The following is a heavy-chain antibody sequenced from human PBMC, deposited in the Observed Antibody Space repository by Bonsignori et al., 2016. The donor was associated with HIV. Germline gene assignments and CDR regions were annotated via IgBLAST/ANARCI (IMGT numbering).Heavy chain of an antibody. V-gene: IGHV3-23*01. CDR2: IIGSGVRS. J-gene: IGHJ4*02. D-gene: IGHD6-6*01. Sequence: VRQAPGKGLQWVSAIIGSGVRSYHSDSVKGRFTISRDNSKNILYLQMNSLRVEDMAVYFCARAKYTNSYPDSWGPGTLVTVSS. CDR3: ARAKYTNSYPDS.